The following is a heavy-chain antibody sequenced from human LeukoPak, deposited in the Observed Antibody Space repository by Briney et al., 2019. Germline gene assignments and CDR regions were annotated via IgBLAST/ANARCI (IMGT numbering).Heavy chain of an antibody. D-gene: IGHD3-22*01. J-gene: IGHJ4*02. CDR1: GFTFSSYE. CDR3: ARERGNYYDSSGYFYY. Sequence: GGSLRLSCAASGFTFSSYEMNWVRQAPGKGLERVSYISSSGSTIYYADSVKGRFTISRDNAKNSLYLQMNSLRAEDTAVYYCARERGNYYDSSGYFYYWGQGTLVTVSS. V-gene: IGHV3-48*03. CDR2: ISSSGSTI.